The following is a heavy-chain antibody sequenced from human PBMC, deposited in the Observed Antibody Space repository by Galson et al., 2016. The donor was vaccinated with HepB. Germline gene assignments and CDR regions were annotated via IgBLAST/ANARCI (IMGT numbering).Heavy chain of an antibody. CDR1: GFTFSRHW. V-gene: IGHV3-74*01. CDR2: INSGGSNT. Sequence: SLRLSCAASGFTFSRHWVHWVRQAPGKGLVWVSRINSGGSNTNYADSVKGRFTISRDNAKNTLYLQMNSLRAEDTAVYYCAREVVRGTDAFDIWGQGTMVTVSS. CDR3: AREVVRGTDAFDI. J-gene: IGHJ3*02. D-gene: IGHD3-10*01.